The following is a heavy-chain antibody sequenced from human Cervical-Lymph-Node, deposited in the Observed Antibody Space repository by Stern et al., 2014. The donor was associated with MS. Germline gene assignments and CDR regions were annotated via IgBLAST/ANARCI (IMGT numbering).Heavy chain of an antibody. CDR2: INAGNGNT. V-gene: IGHV1-3*01. D-gene: IGHD3-10*01. CDR1: GYTFTSYE. J-gene: IGHJ4*02. Sequence: QLVQSGAEVKKPGASVKVSCKASGYTFTSYEMHWVRQAPGQRLEWMGWINAGNGNTKYSQKFQGRLTITRDTSASTTYMELSSLTSEDTAVYYCAKSRSYYFDYWGQGTLVTVSS. CDR3: AKSRSYYFDY.